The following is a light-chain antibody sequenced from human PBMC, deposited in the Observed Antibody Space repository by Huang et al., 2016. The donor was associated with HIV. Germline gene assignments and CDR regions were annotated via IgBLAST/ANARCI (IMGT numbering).Light chain of an antibody. CDR2: CSS. V-gene: IGKV4-1*01. J-gene: IGKJ1*01. Sequence: DIVMAQSPVSLAVSLGERATLTCRSSQSVFSTSTNKDYLAWCQQKPGQPPKLLLFCSSTREVGVPDRFSGSGSGTHFTLTIANLEADDAAIYYCQQYYASPQTFGQGTRV. CDR1: QSVFSTSTNKDY. CDR3: QQYYASPQT.